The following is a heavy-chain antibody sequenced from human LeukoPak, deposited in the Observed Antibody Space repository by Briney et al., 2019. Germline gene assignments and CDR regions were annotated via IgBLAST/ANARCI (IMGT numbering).Heavy chain of an antibody. CDR2: IDPSDSYT. D-gene: IGHD5-18*01. CDR1: GYSFTSYW. Sequence: GESLKISCKGSGYSFTSYWISWVRQMPGKGLEWMGRIDPSDSYTNYSPSFQGHVTISADKSISTTYLQWSSLKASDTAMYYCARHDKSYGSPFDYWGQGTLVTVSS. J-gene: IGHJ4*02. CDR3: ARHDKSYGSPFDY. V-gene: IGHV5-10-1*01.